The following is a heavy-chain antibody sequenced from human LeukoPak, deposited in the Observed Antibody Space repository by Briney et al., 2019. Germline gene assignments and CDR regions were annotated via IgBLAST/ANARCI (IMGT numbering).Heavy chain of an antibody. J-gene: IGHJ4*02. CDR3: ARDFSGIAAHPVPQRY. D-gene: IGHD6-6*01. Sequence: ASVKVSCKASGYTFTSYGISWVRQAPGQGLEWMGWISAYNGNTNYAQKLQGRVTMTTDTSTSTAYMELRSLRSDDTAVYYCARDFSGIAAHPVPQRYWGQGTLVTVSS. CDR2: ISAYNGNT. CDR1: GYTFTSYG. V-gene: IGHV1-18*01.